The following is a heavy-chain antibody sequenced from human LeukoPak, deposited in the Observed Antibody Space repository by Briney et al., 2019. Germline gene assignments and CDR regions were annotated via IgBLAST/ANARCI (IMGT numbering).Heavy chain of an antibody. CDR2: NSGSGGNT. CDR1: GFTFSSYA. V-gene: IGHV3-23*01. D-gene: IGHD6-19*01. CDR3: AKDTNRAVAGTGAFDI. Sequence: GGSLRLSGAVSGFTFSSYAMSWVRQAPGKGLEWVSGNSGSGGNTYYADSVKGRFTISRDNSKNTLYLQMNSLRAEDTAVYYCAKDTNRAVAGTGAFDIWGQGTMVTVSS. J-gene: IGHJ3*02.